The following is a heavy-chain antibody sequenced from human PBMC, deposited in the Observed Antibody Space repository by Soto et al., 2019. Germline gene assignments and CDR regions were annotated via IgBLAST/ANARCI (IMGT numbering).Heavy chain of an antibody. V-gene: IGHV3-11*06. J-gene: IGHJ6*02. CDR2: ISSSSSYT. Sequence: GGSLRLSCAASGFTFSDYYMSWIRQAPGKGLEWVSYISSSSSYTNYADSVKGRFTISRDNAKNSLYLQMNSLRAEDTAVYYCARDNAITAPKYAIYSGYYYYGMDVWGQGTTVTVSS. CDR1: GFTFSDYY. CDR3: ARDNAITAPKYAIYSGYYYYGMDV. D-gene: IGHD2-8*01.